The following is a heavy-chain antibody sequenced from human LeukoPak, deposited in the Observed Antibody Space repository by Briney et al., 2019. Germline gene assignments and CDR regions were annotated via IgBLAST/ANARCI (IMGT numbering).Heavy chain of an antibody. J-gene: IGHJ5*02. CDR2: INPNSGGT. CDR1: GYTFTDYY. CDR3: ARRDEYGDYWFDP. Sequence: GASVKVSCKASGYTFTDYYVHWVRQAPGQGLEWMAWINPNSGGTTYAQKFQGRVTMTRDTSISTAYMELSRLRSDDTAVYYCARRDEYGDYWFDPWGQGTLVTVSS. V-gene: IGHV1-2*02. D-gene: IGHD4-17*01.